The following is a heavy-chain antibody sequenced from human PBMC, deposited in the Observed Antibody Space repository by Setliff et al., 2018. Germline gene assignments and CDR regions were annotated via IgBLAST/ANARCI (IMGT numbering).Heavy chain of an antibody. J-gene: IGHJ5*02. Sequence: SETLSLTCTVSGGSISSSSYYWGWIRQPPGKGLEWIGSIYYSGSTYYNPSLKSRVTISVDTSKNQFSLKLSSVAAADTAVYYCARGGSSSLKDWFDPWGQGTLVTVSS. CDR2: IYYSGST. D-gene: IGHD6-6*01. CDR1: GGSISSSSYY. CDR3: ARGGSSSLKDWFDP. V-gene: IGHV4-39*07.